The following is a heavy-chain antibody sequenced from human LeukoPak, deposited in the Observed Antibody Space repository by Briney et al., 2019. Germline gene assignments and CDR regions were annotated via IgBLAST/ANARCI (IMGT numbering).Heavy chain of an antibody. Sequence: SQTLSLTSAISGDTVSSISAAWNCIRQSPSRGREWLGRTYYRTKWYNDYAGSVKSRITINPDTSKNQFYLQLNSVTPEDTGVYYCGRDLDYCRCTSCHNRFDPWGQGNLVTVSS. CDR2: TYYRTKWYN. CDR3: GRDLDYCRCTSCHNRFDP. D-gene: IGHD2-2*01. CDR1: GDTVSSISAA. J-gene: IGHJ5*02. V-gene: IGHV6-1*01.